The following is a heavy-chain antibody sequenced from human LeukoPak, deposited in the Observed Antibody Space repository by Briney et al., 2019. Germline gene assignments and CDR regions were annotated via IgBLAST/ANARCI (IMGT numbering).Heavy chain of an antibody. V-gene: IGHV3-7*03. J-gene: IGHJ5*02. Sequence: GGSLRLSCAASGFTFSTYSMNWVRQAPGKGLEWVANIKQDGSEKYYVDSVKGRFTISRDNAKNSLYLQMNSLRAEDTAVYYCAKDEDGDYFDPWGQGTLVTVSS. CDR1: GFTFSTYS. CDR3: AKDEDGDYFDP. CDR2: IKQDGSEK. D-gene: IGHD4-17*01.